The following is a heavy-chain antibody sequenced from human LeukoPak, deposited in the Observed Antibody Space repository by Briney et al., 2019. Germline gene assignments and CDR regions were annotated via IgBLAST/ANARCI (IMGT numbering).Heavy chain of an antibody. CDR1: GFTLSNYG. Sequence: PAGGSLRLSCAVSGFTLSNYGMSWVRQAPGKGLEWVVDISGSGGSTNYADSVRGRFTMTRDNLKNTLYLQMNSMRAEDTAVYFCARRGVVIRVILGGFHKEAYYFDSWGQEALVTVSS. V-gene: IGHV3-23*01. CDR2: ISGSGGST. CDR3: ARRGVVIRVILGGFHKEAYYFDS. D-gene: IGHD2-21*01. J-gene: IGHJ4*02.